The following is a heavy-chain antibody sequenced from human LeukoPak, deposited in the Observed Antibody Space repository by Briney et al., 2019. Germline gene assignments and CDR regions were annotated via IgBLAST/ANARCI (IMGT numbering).Heavy chain of an antibody. CDR2: ISTGSTYT. CDR1: GFTFSSYP. Sequence: GGSLRLSCAASGFTFSSYPMSWVRQAPGKGLEWVSIISTGSTYTFYAHSVKGRFTISRDNSKDTLYLQMSSLRVEDTAVYFCAKGEGYCGGGTCYRYFDSWGQGTLVTVSS. CDR3: AKGEGYCGGGTCYRYFDS. V-gene: IGHV3-23*01. J-gene: IGHJ4*02. D-gene: IGHD2-15*01.